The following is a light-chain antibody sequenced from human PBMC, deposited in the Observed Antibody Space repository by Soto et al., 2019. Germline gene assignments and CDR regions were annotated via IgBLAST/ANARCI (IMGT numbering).Light chain of an antibody. Sequence: QAVVTQPPSASGTPGQRVTISCSGSSSNIGSNYVYWYRQLPGTAPNVLIYRNDERPSGVPDRFSGSKSGFSASLAISGLRSEDEADYYSTAWDDSLSGPVFGRGTTVTVL. CDR2: RND. J-gene: IGLJ3*02. CDR1: SSNIGSNY. CDR3: TAWDDSLSGPV. V-gene: IGLV1-47*01.